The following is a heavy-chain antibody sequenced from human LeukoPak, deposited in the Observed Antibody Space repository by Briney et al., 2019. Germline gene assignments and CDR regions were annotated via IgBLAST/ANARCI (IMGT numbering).Heavy chain of an antibody. Sequence: PSETLSLTCTVSGGSISSYYWSWIRQPAGKGLEWIGRIYTSGSTNYNSSLKSRVTMSVDTSKNQFSLKLSSVTAADTAGYYCARERGTYCGGDCYSWYFQHWGQGTLVTVSS. CDR2: IYTSGST. J-gene: IGHJ1*01. CDR3: ARERGTYCGGDCYSWYFQH. V-gene: IGHV4-4*07. CDR1: GGSISSYY. D-gene: IGHD2-21*02.